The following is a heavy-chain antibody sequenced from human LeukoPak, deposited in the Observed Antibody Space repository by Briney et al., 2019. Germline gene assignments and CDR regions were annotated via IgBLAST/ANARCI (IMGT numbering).Heavy chain of an antibody. V-gene: IGHV3-23*01. CDR2: ISGIGGRT. J-gene: IGHJ4*02. Sequence: PGRCLRLSCAASGFTFTIYAMSWVRQPQGRGLEWVSSISGIGGRTYYADSVKGRFTISRDNSKNTLYLQMNSLRAEDTAVYYCAKKGIAAAGYNPRGYYFDYWGQGTLVTVSS. CDR1: GFTFTIYA. D-gene: IGHD6-13*01. CDR3: AKKGIAAAGYNPRGYYFDY.